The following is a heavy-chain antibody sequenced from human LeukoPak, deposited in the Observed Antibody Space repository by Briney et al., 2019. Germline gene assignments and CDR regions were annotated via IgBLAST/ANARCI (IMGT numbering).Heavy chain of an antibody. CDR2: IYSGGST. V-gene: IGHV3-53*01. CDR3: ARAGDSYGYRGFDY. CDR1: GFTVSSNY. D-gene: IGHD5-18*01. Sequence: GGSLRLSCAASGFTVSSNYMSWVRQAPGKGLEWVSVIYSGGSTYYADSVKGRFTISRDNSRNTLYLQMNSLRAEDTAVYYCARAGDSYGYRGFDYWGQGTLVTVSS. J-gene: IGHJ4*02.